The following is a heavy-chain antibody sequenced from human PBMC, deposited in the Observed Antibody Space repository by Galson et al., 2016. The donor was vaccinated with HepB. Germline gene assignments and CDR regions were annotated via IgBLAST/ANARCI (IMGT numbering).Heavy chain of an antibody. J-gene: IGHJ5*02. CDR2: MTAASGDT. CDR1: GYSFTNYD. V-gene: IGHV1-8*01. CDR3: ARGTWFDP. Sequence: SVKVSCKASGYSFTNYDINWVRQAPGQGLECIGWMTAASGDTGYVEKFKGRVTLTRDTSTETAYMELNSLTSDDTAMYYCARGTWFDPWGQGTLVIVSS.